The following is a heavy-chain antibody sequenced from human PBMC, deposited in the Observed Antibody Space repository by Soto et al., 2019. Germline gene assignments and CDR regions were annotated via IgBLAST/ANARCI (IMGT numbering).Heavy chain of an antibody. J-gene: IGHJ6*02. CDR3: AKDLKQLVLGYCRGGSCPRHGMDV. CDR2: ISYDGSNK. CDR1: GFTFSSYG. D-gene: IGHD2-15*01. Sequence: GGSLRLSCAASGFTFSSYGMHWVRQAPGKGLEWVAVISYDGSNKYYADSVKGRFTISRDNSKNTLYLQMNSLRAEDTAVYYCAKDLKQLVLGYCRGGSCPRHGMDVWGQGTTVTVSS. V-gene: IGHV3-30*18.